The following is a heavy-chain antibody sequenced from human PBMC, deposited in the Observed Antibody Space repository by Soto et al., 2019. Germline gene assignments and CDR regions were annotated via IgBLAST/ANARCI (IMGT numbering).Heavy chain of an antibody. D-gene: IGHD3-22*01. V-gene: IGHV3-23*01. CDR3: ANLRYYYDSSGYYYFDY. CDR2: ISGSGGST. CDR1: GFTFSSYA. Sequence: EVQLLESGGGLVQPGGSLRLSCAASGFTFSSYAMSWVRQAPGKGLEWVSAISGSGGSTYYADSVKGRFTISRDNSKNTLYLQMNSLRAEDTAVYDCANLRYYYDSSGYYYFDYWGQGTLVTVSS. J-gene: IGHJ4*02.